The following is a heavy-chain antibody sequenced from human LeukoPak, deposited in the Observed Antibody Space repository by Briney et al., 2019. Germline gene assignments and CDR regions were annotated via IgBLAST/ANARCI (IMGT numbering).Heavy chain of an antibody. D-gene: IGHD5-12*01. Sequence: PSETLSLTCTVSGGSISSYYWSWIRQPPGKGLEWIGYIYYSGSTNYNPSLKSRDTISVDTSKNQFSLKLRSVTAADTAVYYCAGYSGYDSVFDYWGQGTLVTVSS. V-gene: IGHV4-59*01. J-gene: IGHJ4*02. CDR1: GGSISSYY. CDR2: IYYSGST. CDR3: AGYSGYDSVFDY.